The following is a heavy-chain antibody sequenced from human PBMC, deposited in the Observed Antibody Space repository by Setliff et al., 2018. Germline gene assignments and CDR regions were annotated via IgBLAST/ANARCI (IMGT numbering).Heavy chain of an antibody. D-gene: IGHD2-2*01. CDR3: GRGLPARSTSEYYVDV. CDR1: GFTFDDYT. Sequence: GGSLRLSCAASGFTFDDYTMHWARQGPGKGLEWVSLITRDGDSTYYVDSVKGRFTISRDNSKNSLYLQMNSLRTEDTALYYCGRGLPARSTSEYYVDVWGKGTTVTVSS. V-gene: IGHV3-43*01. J-gene: IGHJ6*03. CDR2: ITRDGDST.